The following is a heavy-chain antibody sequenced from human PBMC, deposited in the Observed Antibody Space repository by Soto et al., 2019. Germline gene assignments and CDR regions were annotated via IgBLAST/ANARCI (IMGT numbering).Heavy chain of an antibody. V-gene: IGHV4-59*01. CDR1: GGSISSYY. CDR2: IYYSGST. D-gene: IGHD6-19*01. CDR3: ARNYRGAVAGLFDN. Sequence: PSETLSLTCTVSGGSISSYYWSWIRQPPGKGLEWVGYIYYSGSTNYNPSLKSRVTISVDRSKNQFSLKLSSVTAADTAVYYCARNYRGAVAGLFDNWGQGTLVTVSS. J-gene: IGHJ4*02.